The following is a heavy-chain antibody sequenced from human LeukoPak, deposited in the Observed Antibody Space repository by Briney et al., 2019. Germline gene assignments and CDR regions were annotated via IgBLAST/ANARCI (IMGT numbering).Heavy chain of an antibody. D-gene: IGHD6-13*01. Sequence: GGSLRLSCAASGFTFSSYDMHWVRQATGKGLEWVSAIGTAGDTYYPGSVKGRFTTSRENAKNSLYLQMNSLRAGDTAVYYCARGGSSWSWDWFDPWGQGTLVTVSS. CDR3: ARGGSSWSWDWFDP. J-gene: IGHJ5*02. CDR1: GFTFSSYD. V-gene: IGHV3-13*01. CDR2: IGTAGDT.